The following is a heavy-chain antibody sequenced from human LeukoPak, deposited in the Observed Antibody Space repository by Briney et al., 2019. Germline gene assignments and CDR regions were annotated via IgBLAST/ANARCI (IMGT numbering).Heavy chain of an antibody. CDR1: GDSVSSNSAA. CDR3: ARDPVTFIAAEYHWFDP. Sequence: SQTLSLTCAISGDSVSSNSAAWNWIRQSPSRGLEWLGRTYYRSKWYNDYAVSVKSRITINPDTSKNQFSLQLNSVTPEDTAVYYCARDPVTFIAAEYHWFDPWGQGTLVTVSS. D-gene: IGHD6-13*01. CDR2: TYYRSKWYN. J-gene: IGHJ5*02. V-gene: IGHV6-1*01.